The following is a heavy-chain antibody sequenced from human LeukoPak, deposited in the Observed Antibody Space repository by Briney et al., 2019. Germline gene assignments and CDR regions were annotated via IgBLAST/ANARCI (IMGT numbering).Heavy chain of an antibody. D-gene: IGHD2-21*02. Sequence: PGGSLRLSCAASGFTFSSYSMNWVRQAPGKGLEWVSYISSSSSTIYHADSVKGRFTISRDNAKNSLYLQMNSLRDEDTAVYYCARDDPCGGDCCSFDYWGQGTLVTVSS. CDR2: ISSSSSTI. CDR3: ARDDPCGGDCCSFDY. J-gene: IGHJ4*02. CDR1: GFTFSSYS. V-gene: IGHV3-48*02.